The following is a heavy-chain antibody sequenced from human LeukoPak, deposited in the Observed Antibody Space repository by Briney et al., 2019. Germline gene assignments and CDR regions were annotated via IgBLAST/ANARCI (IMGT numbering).Heavy chain of an antibody. D-gene: IGHD3-22*01. V-gene: IGHV3-74*01. Sequence: GGSLRLSCAASGFTFSSYRMHWVRQAPGKGLVWVSRINSDGSSTSYADSVKGRFTISRDNAKNTVYLQMNSLRAEDTAVYYCARGPHYYDKSVAFDIWGQGTMVTVSS. CDR1: GFTFSSYR. CDR3: ARGPHYYDKSVAFDI. CDR2: INSDGSST. J-gene: IGHJ3*02.